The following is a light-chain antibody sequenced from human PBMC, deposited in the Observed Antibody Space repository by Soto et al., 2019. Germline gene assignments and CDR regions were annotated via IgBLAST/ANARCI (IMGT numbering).Light chain of an antibody. CDR2: AAS. V-gene: IGKV3D-20*02. CDR1: QTVSSSY. Sequence: EIVLTQSPGTLSLSPGERATLSCRASQTVSSSYLAWYQQKPGQAPRLLIYAASTRATGIPARFSGSGSGTDFTLTISSLEPEDFAVYYCQQREYWITFGQGTRLEIK. J-gene: IGKJ5*01. CDR3: QQREYWIT.